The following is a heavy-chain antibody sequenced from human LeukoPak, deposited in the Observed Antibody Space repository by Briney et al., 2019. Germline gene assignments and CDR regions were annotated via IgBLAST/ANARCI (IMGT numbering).Heavy chain of an antibody. V-gene: IGHV4-39*01. D-gene: IGHD6-19*01. J-gene: IGHJ4*02. CDR2: IYYSGAT. Sequence: KPSETLSLTCTVSGGSISSTNYYWGWIRRPPGKGLEWIGSIYYSGATFYNPSLRSRVTISVDTSKNQFSLNVSSVTAADTAVYFCARLVPFSGWLYYFDSWGQGILVTVSS. CDR3: ARLVPFSGWLYYFDS. CDR1: GGSISSTNYY.